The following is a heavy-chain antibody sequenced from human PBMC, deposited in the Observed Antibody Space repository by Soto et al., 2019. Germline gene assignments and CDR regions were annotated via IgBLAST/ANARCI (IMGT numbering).Heavy chain of an antibody. CDR2: IYYSGST. CDR1: GGSISSGGYY. D-gene: IGHD3-3*01. J-gene: IGHJ6*02. CDR3: ARDRITIFGVARDYYYGMDV. Sequence: QVQLQESGPGLVKPSQTLSLTCTVSGGSISSGGYYWSWIRQHPGKGLEWIGYIYYSGSTYYNPSLKSRVTISVETSKNQFSLKLSSVTAADTAVYYCARDRITIFGVARDYYYGMDVWGQGTTVTVSS. V-gene: IGHV4-31*03.